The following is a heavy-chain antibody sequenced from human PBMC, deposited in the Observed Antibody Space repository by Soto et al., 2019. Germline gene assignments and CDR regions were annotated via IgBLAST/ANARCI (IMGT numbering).Heavy chain of an antibody. Sequence: QVQLVQSGAEEKKPGASVKVSCKASGYTFTSYAMHWVRQAPGQRLEWMGWINAGNGNTKYYQKFQGRVTITRDTSASTAYMELSSLISEDTAVYYCARSIVVVTALDYWGQGTLVTVSS. CDR3: ARSIVVVTALDY. V-gene: IGHV1-3*05. CDR2: INAGNGNT. CDR1: GYTFTSYA. J-gene: IGHJ4*02. D-gene: IGHD2-21*02.